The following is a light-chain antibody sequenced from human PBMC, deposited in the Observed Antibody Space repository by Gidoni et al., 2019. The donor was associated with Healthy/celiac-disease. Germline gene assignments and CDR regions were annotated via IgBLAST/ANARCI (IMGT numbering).Light chain of an antibody. Sequence: IVLTQSPAPLSLSPGERATLSCRASQSVSSYLAWYQQKPGQTPRLLIYDASNRATGIPARFSGSGSGTDFTRTISSLEPEDFAVYYCQQRSNFGGXTKVEIK. CDR2: DAS. J-gene: IGKJ4*01. V-gene: IGKV3-11*01. CDR1: QSVSSY. CDR3: QQRSN.